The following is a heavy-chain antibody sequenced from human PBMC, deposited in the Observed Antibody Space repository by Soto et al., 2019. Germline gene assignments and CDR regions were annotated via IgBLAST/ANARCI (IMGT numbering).Heavy chain of an antibody. J-gene: IGHJ6*02. CDR2: IYPGDPDT. CDR3: ARHSYYDSSGYYYPYYYGMDV. CDR1: GYSFTSYW. D-gene: IGHD3-22*01. Sequence: GESLKISCKGSGYSFTSYWIGWVRQMPGKGLEWMGIIYPGDPDTRYSPSFQGQVTISADKSISTAYLQWSSLKASDTAMYYCARHSYYDSSGYYYPYYYGMDVWGQGTTVTVSS. V-gene: IGHV5-51*01.